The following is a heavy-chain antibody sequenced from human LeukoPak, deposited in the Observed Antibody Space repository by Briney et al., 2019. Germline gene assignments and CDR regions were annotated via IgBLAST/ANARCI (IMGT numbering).Heavy chain of an antibody. V-gene: IGHV3-23*01. J-gene: IGHJ4*02. CDR3: AKDARRTSGWYFFDY. CDR2: ISDSGDIT. Sequence: GVSLRLSCAASGFAFSNQAMGWVRQASGKGLEWVSVISDSGDITYYADSVKGRFTISRDNSKNTLFLQMNSLRAEDMAVYYCAKDARRTSGWYFFDYWGQGTLVTVS. CDR1: GFAFSNQA. D-gene: IGHD6-19*01.